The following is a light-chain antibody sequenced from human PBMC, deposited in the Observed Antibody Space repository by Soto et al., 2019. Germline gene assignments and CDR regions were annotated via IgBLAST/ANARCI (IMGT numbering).Light chain of an antibody. CDR1: SSDVGGYNY. CDR3: SSYTSSSTWV. V-gene: IGLV2-14*01. Sequence: QSALTQPASVSGSPRQSITISCTGTSSDVGGYNYVSWYQQHPGKAPKLVIYDVSNRPSGVSNRFSGSKSGNTASLTISGLQAEDEADYYCSSYTSSSTWVFGGGTKLTVL. CDR2: DVS. J-gene: IGLJ3*02.